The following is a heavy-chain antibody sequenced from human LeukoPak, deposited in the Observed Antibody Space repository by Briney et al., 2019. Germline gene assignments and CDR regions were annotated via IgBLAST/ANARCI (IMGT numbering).Heavy chain of an antibody. V-gene: IGHV3-33*01. CDR2: IWYDGSNK. D-gene: IGHD6-19*01. CDR3: ARDRSIAVVYYFDY. CDR1: GFTFSSYG. J-gene: IGHJ4*02. Sequence: GGPLRLSCAASGFTFSSYGMHWVRQAPGKGLEWVAVIWYDGSNKYYADSVKGRFTISRDNSKNTLYLQMNSLRAEDTAVYYCARDRSIAVVYYFDYWGQGTLVTVSS.